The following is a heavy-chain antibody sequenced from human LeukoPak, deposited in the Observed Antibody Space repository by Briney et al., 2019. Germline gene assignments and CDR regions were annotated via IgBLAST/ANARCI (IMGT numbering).Heavy chain of an antibody. D-gene: IGHD3-22*01. CDR3: ARDSADFYYYDSSGYYPDY. V-gene: IGHV3-30-3*01. Sequence: GGSLRLSCAASGFTFSSYAKHWVRQAPGKGLEWVAVISYDGSNKYYADSVRGRFTISRDNSKNTLYLQMNSLRAEDAAVYYCARDSADFYYYDSSGYYPDYWGQGTLVTVSS. CDR2: ISYDGSNK. J-gene: IGHJ4*02. CDR1: GFTFSSYA.